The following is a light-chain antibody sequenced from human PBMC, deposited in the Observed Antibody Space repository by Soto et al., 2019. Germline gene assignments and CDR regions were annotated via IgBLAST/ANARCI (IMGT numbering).Light chain of an antibody. J-gene: IGLJ1*01. CDR2: EVG. CDR1: SSDVGGYNY. V-gene: IGLV2-8*01. CDR3: SSYAGSSNFFV. Sequence: QSVLTQPPSASGSPGQSVTISCTGTSSDVGGYNYVSWYQQHPGKAPKLIIYEVGKRSSGVPDRFSGSKSGNTASLTVSGLQAEDEADYYCSSYAGSSNFFVFGTGTKVTVL.